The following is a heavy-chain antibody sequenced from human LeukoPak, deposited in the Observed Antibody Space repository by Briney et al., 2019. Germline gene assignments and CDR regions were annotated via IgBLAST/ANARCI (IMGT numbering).Heavy chain of an antibody. D-gene: IGHD4-23*01. CDR1: GYSIRSAYY. J-gene: IGHJ4*02. CDR3: ATTTVVTRDFDY. CDR2: IYHIGTT. Sequence: SETLSLTCAVSGYSIRSAYYWGWIRQPPGKGLEWLGSIYHIGTTYYNPSLKSRVTISLNTSKSQFSPKLTSVTAADTAVYYCATTTVVTRDFDYWGQGTLVTVSS. V-gene: IGHV4-38-2*01.